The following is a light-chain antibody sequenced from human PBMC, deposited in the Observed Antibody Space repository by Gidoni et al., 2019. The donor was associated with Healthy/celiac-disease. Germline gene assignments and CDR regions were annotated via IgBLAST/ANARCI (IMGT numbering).Light chain of an antibody. J-gene: IGKJ4*01. CDR1: QSVSSN. V-gene: IGKV3-15*01. CDR3: QQYNNWPRV. CDR2: GAS. Sequence: EIVMTQSPATLSVSPGDRATLSCRASQSVSSNLAWYQQKPGQAPRLLIYGASTRATGIPARFSGSGSGTEFTLTISSLQSEDFAVYYCQQYNNWPRVFGGXTKVEIK.